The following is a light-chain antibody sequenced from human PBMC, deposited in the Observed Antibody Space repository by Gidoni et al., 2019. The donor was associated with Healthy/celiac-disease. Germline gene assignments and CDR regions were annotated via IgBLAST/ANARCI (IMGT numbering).Light chain of an antibody. CDR1: QSVSSSY. CDR2: GAS. CDR3: QQYGSSPITYT. Sequence: EIVFTHSPGTLSLYPGERATLSCRASQSVSSSYLAWYQQKPVQAPRLLIYGASSRATGIPGRFSGSGSGTDFTLTISRLEPEDFEVYYCQQYGSSPITYTFGQGTKLEIK. V-gene: IGKV3-20*01. J-gene: IGKJ2*01.